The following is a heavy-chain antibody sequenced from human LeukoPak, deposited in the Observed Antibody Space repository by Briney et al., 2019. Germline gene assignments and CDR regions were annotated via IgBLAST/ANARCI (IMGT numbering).Heavy chain of an antibody. Sequence: PSETLSLTCTVSGASINSHYWNWIRQPGGKGLEWIGRIYTSGRTKYNPSLKSRVTISVDKSKNQFCLNLTSVTAADTAVYYCARDGSGWTDDDAFDVWGQGTMVTVSS. CDR2: IYTSGRT. D-gene: IGHD6-19*01. CDR3: ARDGSGWTDDDAFDV. J-gene: IGHJ3*01. V-gene: IGHV4-4*07. CDR1: GASINSHY.